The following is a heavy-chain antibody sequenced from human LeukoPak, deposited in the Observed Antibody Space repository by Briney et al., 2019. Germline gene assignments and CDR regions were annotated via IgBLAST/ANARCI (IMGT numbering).Heavy chain of an antibody. CDR1: GGSIRSYF. Sequence: PSETLSLTCTVSGGSIRSYFWSWIRQPAGKGLEWIGRIYPSGSTNYNPSLKSRVTMSVDTSENQFSLKLSSVTAADTAVYYCARALFDDSSGYQAFDIWGQGTMVTVSS. CDR3: ARALFDDSSGYQAFDI. J-gene: IGHJ3*02. CDR2: IYPSGST. V-gene: IGHV4-4*07. D-gene: IGHD3-22*01.